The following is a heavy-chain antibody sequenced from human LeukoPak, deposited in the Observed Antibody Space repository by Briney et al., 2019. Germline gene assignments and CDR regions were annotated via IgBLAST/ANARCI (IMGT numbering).Heavy chain of an antibody. CDR1: GFTVSRNY. CDR2: LYSDGST. V-gene: IGHV3-53*01. Sequence: PGGSLRLSCAASGFTVSRNYMSWVRQAPGKGLEWVSVLYSDGSTHHADSVKGRFTISRDNSKNTLYLQMNSLRAEDTAVYYCAKDRVCTNGVCYFDYWGQGTLVTVSS. J-gene: IGHJ4*02. CDR3: AKDRVCTNGVCYFDY. D-gene: IGHD2-8*01.